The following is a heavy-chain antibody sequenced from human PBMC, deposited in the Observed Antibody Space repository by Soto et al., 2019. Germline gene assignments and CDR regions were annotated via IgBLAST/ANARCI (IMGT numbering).Heavy chain of an antibody. CDR2: INRDGSST. V-gene: IGHV3-74*01. Sequence: EVQLVESGGGLVQPGGSLRLSCAASGFTFSNYWMHWVRQAPGKGLVWVSRINRDGSSTRYADSVKGRFTISRDNAKNTLYLQRNSLRAEDTAVYYSVRTSLVVEAATREDYWGQGTLVAVSS. D-gene: IGHD2-15*01. CDR1: GFTFSNYW. CDR3: VRTSLVVEAATREDY. J-gene: IGHJ4*02.